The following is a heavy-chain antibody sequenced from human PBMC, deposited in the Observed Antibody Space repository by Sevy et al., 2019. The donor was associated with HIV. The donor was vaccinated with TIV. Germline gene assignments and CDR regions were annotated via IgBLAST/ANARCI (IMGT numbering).Heavy chain of an antibody. V-gene: IGHV1-18*01. CDR1: GYTFTSYG. J-gene: IGHJ4*02. D-gene: IGHD6-19*01. Sequence: ASVKVSCKASGYTFTSYGISWVRQAPGQGLEWMGWISAYNGNTNYAQTLQGRVTMTTDTSTSTAYMELRSLRSDDTAVYYCARGPLIAVAGTGGEFDYWGQGTLVTVSS. CDR3: ARGPLIAVAGTGGEFDY. CDR2: ISAYNGNT.